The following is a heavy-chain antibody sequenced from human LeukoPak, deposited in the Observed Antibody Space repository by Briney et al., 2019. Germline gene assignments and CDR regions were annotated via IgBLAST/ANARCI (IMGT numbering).Heavy chain of an antibody. CDR2: IKQDGSEK. V-gene: IGHV3-7*01. D-gene: IGHD6-19*01. Sequence: PGGSLRLSCAASGFTFSSYWMSWVRQAPGKGLEWVANIKQDGSEKYYVDSVKGRFTISRDNAKNSLYLQMNSLRAEDTAVYYCARAQLSRNTLAVAGAFDYWGQGTLVTVSS. CDR1: GFTFSSYW. CDR3: ARAQLSRNTLAVAGAFDY. J-gene: IGHJ4*02.